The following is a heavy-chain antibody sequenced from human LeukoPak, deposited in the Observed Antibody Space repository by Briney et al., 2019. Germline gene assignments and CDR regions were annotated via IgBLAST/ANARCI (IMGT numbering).Heavy chain of an antibody. CDR3: ARDLNWETY. J-gene: IGHJ4*02. Sequence: PGGSLRLSCAASGFTFSSYGMSWVRQAPGKGLEWVANIKTDGSLIYYVDSVKGRFTISRDNAKNSLYLQMNSLRVEDTAVYYCARDLNWETYWGQGTLVSVSS. V-gene: IGHV3-7*01. CDR2: IKTDGSLI. D-gene: IGHD7-27*01. CDR1: GFTFSSYG.